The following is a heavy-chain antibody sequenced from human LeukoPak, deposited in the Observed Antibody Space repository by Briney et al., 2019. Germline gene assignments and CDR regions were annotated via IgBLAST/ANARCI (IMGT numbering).Heavy chain of an antibody. Sequence: SETLSLTCTVSGVSISSSNSYWSWIRQPPGKGLEWIGYIYYTGSTSYNPSLKSRVTMSLDASKNQFSLELNSVTPADTAVYYCARDLLNWFDPWGQGTLVTVSS. V-gene: IGHV4-61*01. CDR3: ARDLLNWFDP. J-gene: IGHJ5*02. CDR2: IYYTGST. CDR1: GVSISSSNSY. D-gene: IGHD2-15*01.